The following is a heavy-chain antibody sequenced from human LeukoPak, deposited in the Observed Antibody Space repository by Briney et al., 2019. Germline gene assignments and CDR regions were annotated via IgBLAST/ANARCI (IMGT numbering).Heavy chain of an antibody. Sequence: GGSLRLSCAASGFTFSSYGMHWVRQAPGKGLEWVAVISYDGSNKYYADSVKGRFTISRDNAKNSLYLQMNSLRDEDTAVYYCARDTSAWRYGMDVWGQGTTVTVSS. CDR2: ISYDGSNK. CDR3: ARDTSAWRYGMDV. CDR1: GFTFSSYG. J-gene: IGHJ6*02. D-gene: IGHD6-19*01. V-gene: IGHV3-30*03.